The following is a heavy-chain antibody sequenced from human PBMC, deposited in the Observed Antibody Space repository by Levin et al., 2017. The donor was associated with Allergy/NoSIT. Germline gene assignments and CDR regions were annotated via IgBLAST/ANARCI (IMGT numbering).Heavy chain of an antibody. CDR3: ARGYYDFWSGQENGMDG. Sequence: TGGSLRLSCAASGFTFSDHYMDWVRQAPGKGLEWVGRTRNKANSYTTEYAASVKGRFTISRDDSKNSLYLQMNSLKTEDTAVYYCARGYYDFWSGQENGMDGWGQGTTVTVSS. D-gene: IGHD3-3*01. CDR1: GFTFSDHY. J-gene: IGHJ6*02. V-gene: IGHV3-72*01. CDR2: TRNKANSYTT.